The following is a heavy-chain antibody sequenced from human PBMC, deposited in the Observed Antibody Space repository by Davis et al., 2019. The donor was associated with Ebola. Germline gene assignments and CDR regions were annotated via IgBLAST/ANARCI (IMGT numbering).Heavy chain of an antibody. Sequence: PGGSLRLSCTASGFTFTNYAMNWVRQAPGKGLEWVSSISSSGSTTSYADSAKGRFTISRDSSKNTVYLQMNSLRADDTAVYYCAKDHSGTYYWRAFDIWGQGTMVTVSS. CDR3: AKDHSGTYYWRAFDI. V-gene: IGHV3-23*01. CDR1: GFTFTNYA. CDR2: ISSSGSTT. D-gene: IGHD1-26*01. J-gene: IGHJ3*02.